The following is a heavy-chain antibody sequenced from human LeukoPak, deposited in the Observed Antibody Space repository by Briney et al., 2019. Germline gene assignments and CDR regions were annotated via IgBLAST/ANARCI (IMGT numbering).Heavy chain of an antibody. CDR3: ARQQLVPHWFDP. J-gene: IGHJ5*02. Sequence: ASVEVSCKASGYIFTSYDISWVRQAPGQGLEWMGWIRSNDGHTKYAQKFQGRVTMTMDTFTTTFSMELRSLTSDDTAIYYCARQQLVPHWFDPWGQGTLVTVSS. CDR2: IRSNDGHT. CDR1: GYIFTSYD. V-gene: IGHV1-18*01. D-gene: IGHD6-13*01.